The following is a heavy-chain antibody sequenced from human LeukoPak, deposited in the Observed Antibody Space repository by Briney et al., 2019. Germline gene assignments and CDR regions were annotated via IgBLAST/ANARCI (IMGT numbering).Heavy chain of an antibody. D-gene: IGHD1-1*01. Sequence: SETLSLTCTVSGGSISSYYWSWIRQPPGKGLEWIGYIYYSGSTNYNPSLKSRVTISVDTSKNQFSLKLSSVTAADTAVYYCARDPQTTYDAFDIWGQGTMVTVSS. CDR2: IYYSGST. V-gene: IGHV4-59*01. CDR3: ARDPQTTYDAFDI. CDR1: GGSISSYY. J-gene: IGHJ3*02.